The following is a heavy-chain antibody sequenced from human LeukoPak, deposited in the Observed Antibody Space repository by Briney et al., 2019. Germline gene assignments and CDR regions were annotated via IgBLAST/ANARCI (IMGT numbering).Heavy chain of an antibody. D-gene: IGHD6-19*01. CDR1: GFSLSANY. CDR3: ARGTSGWYAFDY. CDR2: IFSGGGT. J-gene: IGHJ4*02. Sequence: GGSLRLSCAASGFSLSANYMSWVRQAPGKGLEWVSVIFSGGGTYYADSVKGRFTISRDNSKSTLYLQLNSLRAEDTAVYYCARGTSGWYAFDYWGQGTLVTVSS. V-gene: IGHV3-53*01.